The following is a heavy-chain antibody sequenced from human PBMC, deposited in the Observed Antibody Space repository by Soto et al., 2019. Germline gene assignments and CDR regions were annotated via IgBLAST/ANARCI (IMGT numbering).Heavy chain of an antibody. CDR3: AAGELEPIYYYYYGMDV. D-gene: IGHD1-1*01. J-gene: IGHJ6*02. Sequence: GASVKVSCKASGFTFTSSAVQWVRQARGQRLEWIGWIVVGSGNTNYAQKFQERVTITRDMSTSTAYMELSSLRSEDTAVYYCAAGELEPIYYYYYGMDVWGQGTTVTVSS. CDR2: IVVGSGNT. CDR1: GFTFTSSA. V-gene: IGHV1-58*01.